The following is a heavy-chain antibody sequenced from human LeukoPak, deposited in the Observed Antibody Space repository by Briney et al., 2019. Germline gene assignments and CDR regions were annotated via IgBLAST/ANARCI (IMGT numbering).Heavy chain of an antibody. CDR3: ARGKVATIEY. V-gene: IGHV4-34*01. J-gene: IGHJ4*02. D-gene: IGHD5-12*01. CDR1: GGSFSGYY. CDR2: INHSGST. Sequence: PSETLSLTCAVYGGSFSGYYWSWIRQPPGKGLEWIGEINHSGSTNYNPSLKSRVTISVYTSKNHFSLKLSSVAAADTAVYYCARGKVATIEYWGQGTLVTVSS.